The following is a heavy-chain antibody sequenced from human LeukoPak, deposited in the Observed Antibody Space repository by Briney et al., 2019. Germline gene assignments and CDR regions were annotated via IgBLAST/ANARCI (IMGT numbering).Heavy chain of an antibody. J-gene: IGHJ4*02. CDR1: GYTFTGYY. CDR2: INPNSGGT. D-gene: IGHD6-19*01. V-gene: IGHV1-2*06. CDR3: ARLGPASSGWPESFDY. Sequence: ASVKVSCKASGYTFTGYYMHWVRQAPGQGLEWMGRINPNSGGTSYAQKFQGRVTMTRDTSISTAYMELSSLGSDDTAVYYCARLGPASSGWPESFDYWGQGTLVTVSS.